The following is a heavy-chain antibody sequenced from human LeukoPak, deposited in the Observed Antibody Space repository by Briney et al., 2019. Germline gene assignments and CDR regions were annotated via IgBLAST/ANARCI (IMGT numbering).Heavy chain of an antibody. CDR1: GGSISSSSYY. J-gene: IGHJ4*02. Sequence: PSETLSLTCTVSGGSISSSSYYWGWIRQPPGKGLEWIGSIYYSGSTYYNPSLKSRVTISVDTSKNQFSLKLSSVTAADTAVYYCARAHPQGSGSSDFDYWGQGTLVTVSS. CDR2: IYYSGST. D-gene: IGHD3-10*01. CDR3: ARAHPQGSGSSDFDY. V-gene: IGHV4-39*07.